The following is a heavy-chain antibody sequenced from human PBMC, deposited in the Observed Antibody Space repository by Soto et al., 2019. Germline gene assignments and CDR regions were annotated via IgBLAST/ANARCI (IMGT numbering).Heavy chain of an antibody. V-gene: IGHV3-48*02. J-gene: IGHJ3*01. CDR1: AYSSTNYN. CDR2: ISSDNITK. Sequence: XASLTLSSVASAYSSTNYNMNCVRQAPGKRLEWLSYISSDNITKYYADTVRGPFNISRDSAKNALYLQMNSLRDEDTAVYFCAGNVDLWGQGTMVTVSS. D-gene: IGHD2-21*01. CDR3: AGNVDL.